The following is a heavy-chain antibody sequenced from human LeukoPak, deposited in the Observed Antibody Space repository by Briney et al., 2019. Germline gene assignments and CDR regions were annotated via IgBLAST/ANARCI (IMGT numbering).Heavy chain of an antibody. Sequence: SETLSLTCTVSGGSISSYYWSWIRQPPGKGLEWIGYIYYSGSTNYNPSLKSQVTISLDTSKNQISLKLSSVTAADTAVYYCARHTTVVPPHYFDYWGQGTLVTVSS. CDR3: ARHTTVVPPHYFDY. V-gene: IGHV4-59*08. D-gene: IGHD4-23*01. CDR2: IYYSGST. J-gene: IGHJ4*02. CDR1: GGSISSYY.